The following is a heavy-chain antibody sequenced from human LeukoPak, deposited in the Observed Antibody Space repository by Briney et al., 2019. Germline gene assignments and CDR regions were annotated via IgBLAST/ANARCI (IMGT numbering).Heavy chain of an antibody. J-gene: IGHJ5*02. CDR3: ARGRHIVVMTYNTPAPNWFDP. V-gene: IGHV4-34*01. D-gene: IGHD2-21*02. Sequence: SETLSLTCAVYGGSFSGYYWSWIRQPPGKGLEWIGEINHSGSTNYNPSLKSRVTISVDTSKNQFSLKLSSVTAADTAVYYCARGRHIVVMTYNTPAPNWFDPWGQGTLVTVSS. CDR2: INHSGST. CDR1: GGSFSGYY.